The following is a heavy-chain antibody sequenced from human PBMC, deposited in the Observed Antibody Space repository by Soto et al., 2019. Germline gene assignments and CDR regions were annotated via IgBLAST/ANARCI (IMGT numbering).Heavy chain of an antibody. D-gene: IGHD3-9*01. CDR3: AHRFDWYYFNY. CDR2: IYWDDDK. J-gene: IGHJ4*02. Sequence: SGPTLVNPTQTLTLTCTLSGFSLSTSEVGVGWFRQPPGKALEWLALIYWDDDKRYSPSLKSRLTITKDTSKNRVVLTMTNVDPVDTATYFCAHRFDWYYFNYWGQGTLVTVSS. V-gene: IGHV2-5*02. CDR1: GFSLSTSEVG.